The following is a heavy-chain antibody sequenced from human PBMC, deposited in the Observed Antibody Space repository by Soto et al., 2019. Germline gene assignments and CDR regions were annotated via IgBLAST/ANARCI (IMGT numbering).Heavy chain of an antibody. V-gene: IGHV1-18*04. Sequence: VQLVQSGAEVKKPGASVKVSCKASGYTFTSYGITWVRQAPGQDLEWMGWISAYNGDTKYAQRLQGRVTMTTDTSTSTVYMELKSLKSDDTAVYYCARDQEYSTSGLYWFDLWGQGTLATVSS. D-gene: IGHD6-6*01. CDR2: ISAYNGDT. J-gene: IGHJ5*02. CDR1: GYTFTSYG. CDR3: ARDQEYSTSGLYWFDL.